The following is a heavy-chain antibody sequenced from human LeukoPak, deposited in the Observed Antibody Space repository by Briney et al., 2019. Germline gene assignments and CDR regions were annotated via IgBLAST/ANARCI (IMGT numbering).Heavy chain of an antibody. CDR2: IYPGDSDT. CDR1: GYRFSNYW. D-gene: IGHD5-18*01. J-gene: IGHJ4*02. CDR3: ARSRIRLWLSFDY. Sequence: GESLKISCKGSGYRFSNYWIGWVLQMPGKGLEWMVIIYPGDSDTRYSPSFQGQVTISADKSISTAYLQWSSLKASDTAMYYCARSRIRLWLSFDYWGQGTLVTVSS. V-gene: IGHV5-51*01.